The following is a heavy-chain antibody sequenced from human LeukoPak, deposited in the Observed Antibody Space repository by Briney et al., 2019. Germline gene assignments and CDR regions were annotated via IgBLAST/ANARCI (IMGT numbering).Heavy chain of an antibody. CDR2: GSHDGRNK. CDR1: GFTFRSFA. CDR3: ATEGVKDCSGGGCSHDF. D-gene: IGHD2-15*01. Sequence: GGSLRLSCAASGFTFRSFAMHWVRQAPGGGLGWVAFGSHDGRNKYYADSVKGRFTISRDNSKNTLYLQMNSLRAEDTAVYYCATEGVKDCSGGGCSHDFWGQGTLVTVSS. V-gene: IGHV3-30*04. J-gene: IGHJ4*02.